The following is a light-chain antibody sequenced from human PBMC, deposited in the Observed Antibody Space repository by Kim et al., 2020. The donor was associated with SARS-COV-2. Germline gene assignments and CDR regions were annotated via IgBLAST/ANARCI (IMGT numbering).Light chain of an antibody. CDR2: GKN. J-gene: IGLJ1*01. Sequence: ALGQTVRITCQGDSLRSYYASWYQQKPGQAPVLVIYGKNNRPSGIPDRFSVSSSGNTASLTLTGAQAEDEADYYCNSRDSSGNHLVFGTGTKVTVL. CDR1: SLRSYY. V-gene: IGLV3-19*01. CDR3: NSRDSSGNHLV.